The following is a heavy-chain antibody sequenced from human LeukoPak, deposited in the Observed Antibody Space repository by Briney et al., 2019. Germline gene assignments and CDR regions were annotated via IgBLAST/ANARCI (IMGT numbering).Heavy chain of an antibody. CDR3: ARVSRFIVLMVYAPTVDDYYYMDV. V-gene: IGHV3-30*02. J-gene: IGHJ6*03. CDR1: GFTFSTHG. CDR2: IRYDGINK. Sequence: GGSLRLSCAASGFTFSTHGMHWVRQAPGKGLEWVAFIRYDGINKYYADSVKGRFTISRDSFKNTLYLQMNSLRPEDTAVYYCARVSRFIVLMVYAPTVDDYYYMDVWGKGTTVTVSS. D-gene: IGHD2-8*01.